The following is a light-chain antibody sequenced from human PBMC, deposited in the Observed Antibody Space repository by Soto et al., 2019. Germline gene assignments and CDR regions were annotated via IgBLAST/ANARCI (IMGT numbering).Light chain of an antibody. CDR2: AAS. CDR3: QHGYSTPLT. Sequence: DSQMTQSPSSLSSSGGDRVTITCRASQSISIYLNWYQQKPGKAPNLLIYAASTLQSGVPARFSGSGSGTDFTLTISSLQPEDFATYFCQHGYSTPLTFGGGTKVDIK. V-gene: IGKV1-39*01. J-gene: IGKJ4*01. CDR1: QSISIY.